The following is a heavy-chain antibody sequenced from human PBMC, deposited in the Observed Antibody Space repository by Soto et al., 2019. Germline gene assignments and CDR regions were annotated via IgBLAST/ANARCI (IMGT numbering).Heavy chain of an antibody. CDR1: GGTFSSYT. J-gene: IGHJ6*03. CDR2: IIPILAIA. V-gene: IGHV1-69*08. D-gene: IGHD2-15*01. CDR3: ARDAYDVGYGSGGSCYPSYYYYYYMDV. Sequence: QVQLVQSGAEVKKPGSSVKVSCKASGGTFSSYTISWVRQAPGQGLEWMGRIIPILAIANYAQKFQGRVTITADKCTSTANMELSSLNSEDTAVYCCARDAYDVGYGSGGSCYPSYYYYYYMDVWGKGTTVTVSS.